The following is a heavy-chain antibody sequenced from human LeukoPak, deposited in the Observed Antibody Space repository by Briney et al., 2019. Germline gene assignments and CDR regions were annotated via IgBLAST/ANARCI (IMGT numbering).Heavy chain of an antibody. CDR2: MNPNSCNT. Sequence: SVKVSCKASGYTFTSYDINWVRQATGQGLEWMGWMNPNSCNTGYAQKFQGRVTITRNTSKSPVYMELGSLSSEGTGVYYCARGFVVVPDAMGYWGQGTLVTVSS. D-gene: IGHD2-2*01. J-gene: IGHJ4*02. CDR1: GYTFTSYD. CDR3: ARGFVVVPDAMGY. V-gene: IGHV1-8*03.